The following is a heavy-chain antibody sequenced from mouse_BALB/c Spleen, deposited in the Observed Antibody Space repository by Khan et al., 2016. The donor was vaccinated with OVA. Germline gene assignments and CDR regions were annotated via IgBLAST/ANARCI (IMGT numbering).Heavy chain of an antibody. CDR2: FLSGIDST. V-gene: IGHV1-9*01. Sequence: VQLVESGAELMKPGASVKISCKATGYTFSSYWIEWVKQRPGHGLEWIGSFLSGIDSTNYNERFKGKATFTADTSSNTAYMQLSSLTSEDSAVYYCARKWYDYIDYWGQGTTLTVSS. CDR3: ARKWYDYIDY. D-gene: IGHD1-3*01. CDR1: GYTFSSYW. J-gene: IGHJ2*01.